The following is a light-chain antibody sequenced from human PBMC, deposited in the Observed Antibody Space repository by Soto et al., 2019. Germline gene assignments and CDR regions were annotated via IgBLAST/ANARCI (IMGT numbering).Light chain of an antibody. CDR1: KLGDKY. Sequence: SYELTQPPSVSVSPGQTASITCSGDKLGDKYACCYQQKPGQSPVLVIYKDSKRPSVIPERFSGSNSGHTATLTISGTQAMDEAAYYCQAWDSSTAVFGTGTKLTVL. CDR2: KDS. CDR3: QAWDSSTAV. V-gene: IGLV3-1*01. J-gene: IGLJ1*01.